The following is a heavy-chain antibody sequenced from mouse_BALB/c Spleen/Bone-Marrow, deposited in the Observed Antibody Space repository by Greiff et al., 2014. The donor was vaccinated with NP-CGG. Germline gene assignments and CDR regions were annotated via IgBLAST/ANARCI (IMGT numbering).Heavy chain of an antibody. V-gene: IGHV14-3*02. CDR3: ARYQLGAYFDY. CDR1: GFNIKDTY. CDR2: IDPANGNT. Sequence: VQLQQSGAELVKPGASVKLSCTASGFNIKDTYMHWVKQRPEQGLEWIGRIDPANGNTKYDPKFQGKATITAEPPSNTAYLQISILTYENTADYYCARYQLGAYFDYWGQGTTLTVSS. D-gene: IGHD3-3*01. J-gene: IGHJ2*01.